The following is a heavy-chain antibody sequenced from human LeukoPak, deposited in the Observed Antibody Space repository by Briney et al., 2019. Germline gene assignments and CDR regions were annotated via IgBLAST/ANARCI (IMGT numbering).Heavy chain of an antibody. CDR3: ARDEQWLVRVDFDY. CDR1: GYTFTGYY. V-gene: IGHV1-2*02. J-gene: IGHJ4*02. D-gene: IGHD6-19*01. CDR2: IDPNSGGT. Sequence: ASVKVSCKASGYTFTGYYMHWVRQAPGQGLEWMGWIDPNSGGTNYAQKFQGRVTMTRDTSISTAYMELSRLRSDDTAVYYCARDEQWLVRVDFDYWGQGTLVTVSS.